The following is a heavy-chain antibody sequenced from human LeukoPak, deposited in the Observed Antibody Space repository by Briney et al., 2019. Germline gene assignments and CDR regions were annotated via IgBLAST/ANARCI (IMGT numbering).Heavy chain of an antibody. CDR3: AREAEAFDI. Sequence: GGSLRLSCAASGFTFSSYSMNWVRQAPGKGLEWVAVIWYDGSNKYYADSVKGRFTISRDNSKNTLYLQMNSLRAEDTAVYYCAREAEAFDIWGQGTMVTVSS. V-gene: IGHV3-33*08. CDR1: GFTFSSYS. J-gene: IGHJ3*02. CDR2: IWYDGSNK.